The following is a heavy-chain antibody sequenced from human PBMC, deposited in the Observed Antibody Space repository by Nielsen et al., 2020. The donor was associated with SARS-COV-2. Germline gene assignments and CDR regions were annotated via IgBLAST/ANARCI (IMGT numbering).Heavy chain of an antibody. D-gene: IGHD1-1*01. CDR3: ARVMKRRAVAFDI. CDR1: GGSISSSSYY. J-gene: IGHJ3*02. V-gene: IGHV4-39*07. CDR2: IYYSGST. Sequence: SETLSLTCTFSGGSISSSSYYWGWIRQPPGKGLEWIGSIYYSGSTYYNPSLKSRVTISVETSKNQFSLKLSSVTAADTAVYYCARVMKRRAVAFDIWGQGTMVTVSS.